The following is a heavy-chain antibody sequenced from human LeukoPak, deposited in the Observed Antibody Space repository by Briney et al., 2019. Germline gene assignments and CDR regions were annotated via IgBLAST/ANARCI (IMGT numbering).Heavy chain of an antibody. V-gene: IGHV4-34*01. Sequence: SETLSLTCAVYGGSFSGYYWSWIRQPPGRGLEWLGEINHSGSTNYNPSLKSGATISVDTSKNQFSLKLSSVTAADTAVYYCASLHSSSSSSFEFWGQGTLVTVSS. J-gene: IGHJ4*02. CDR3: ASLHSSSSSSFEF. CDR1: GGSFSGYY. CDR2: INHSGST. D-gene: IGHD6-13*01.